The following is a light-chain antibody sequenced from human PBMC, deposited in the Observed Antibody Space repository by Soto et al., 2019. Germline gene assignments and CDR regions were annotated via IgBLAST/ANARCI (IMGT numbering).Light chain of an antibody. V-gene: IGKV3-20*01. CDR3: QQYGSSRT. Sequence: EIVLTQSPCTLSLSPGERATLSCRASQSVSSCYLAWYQQKPGQAPRLLIYGASSRATGIPDRFSGSGSGTDFTLTISRLEPEDFAVYYCQQYGSSRTFGQGTKVEIK. CDR2: GAS. J-gene: IGKJ1*01. CDR1: QSVSSCY.